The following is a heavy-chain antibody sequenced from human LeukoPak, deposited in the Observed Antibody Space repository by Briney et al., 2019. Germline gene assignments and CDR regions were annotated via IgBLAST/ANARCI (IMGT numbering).Heavy chain of an antibody. V-gene: IGHV4-59*01. CDR1: GGSISSYY. CDR2: VYYSGST. D-gene: IGHD1-26*01. CDR3: AGGSAGVGSINY. J-gene: IGHJ4*02. Sequence: PSETLSLTCGVSGGSISSYYWSWTRQPPGRGLEWIGYVYYSGSTSYNPSLRGRVTISIDTSKNQFSLKLNSVTAADTAVYYCAGGSAGVGSINYWGQGSLVTVSS.